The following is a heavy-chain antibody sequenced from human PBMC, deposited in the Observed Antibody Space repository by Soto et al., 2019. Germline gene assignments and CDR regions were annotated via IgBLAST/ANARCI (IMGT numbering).Heavy chain of an antibody. CDR3: ARVRIAVAGTDDYYYGMDV. Sequence: SQTLSLTCAISGDSVSSNSAAWNWIRQSPSRGLEWLGRTYYRSKWYNDYAVSVKSRITINPDTSKNQFSLQLNSVTPEDTAVYYGARVRIAVAGTDDYYYGMDVWGQGTTVTVSS. V-gene: IGHV6-1*01. CDR1: GDSVSSNSAA. J-gene: IGHJ6*02. CDR2: TYYRSKWYN. D-gene: IGHD6-19*01.